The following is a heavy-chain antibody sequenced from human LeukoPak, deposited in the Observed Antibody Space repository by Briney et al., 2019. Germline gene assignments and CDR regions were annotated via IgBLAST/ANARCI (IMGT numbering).Heavy chain of an antibody. CDR1: GFTFSSYA. J-gene: IGHJ4*02. CDR2: ISYDGSNK. Sequence: TGGSLRLSCAASGFTFSSYAMHWVRQAPGKGLEWVALISYDGSNKYYADSVKGRFTTSRDNSKNTLYLQMNSLRAEDTAVYYCARNYGSGSYQYYFDYWGQGTLVTVSS. V-gene: IGHV3-30-3*01. CDR3: ARNYGSGSYQYYFDY. D-gene: IGHD3-10*01.